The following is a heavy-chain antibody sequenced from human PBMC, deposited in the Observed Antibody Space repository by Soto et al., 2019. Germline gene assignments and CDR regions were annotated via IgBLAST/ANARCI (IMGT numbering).Heavy chain of an antibody. V-gene: IGHV3-21*01. CDR2: IRGFSPYT. Sequence: ESVGGLVKPGGSLRLSCVASGFTFRTYTMNWVRQAPGKGLEWVSGIRGFSPYTFYAESVKGRFTISRDNAKNSLYLQMNSLGVEDTAVYYCARDRGYDAHDYYYHAMDVWGQGTTVTVSS. D-gene: IGHD2-15*01. CDR3: ARDRGYDAHDYYYHAMDV. J-gene: IGHJ6*02. CDR1: GFTFRTYT.